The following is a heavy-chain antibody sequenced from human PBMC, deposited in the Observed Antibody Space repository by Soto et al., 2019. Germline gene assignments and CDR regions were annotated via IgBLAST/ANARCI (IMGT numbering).Heavy chain of an antibody. Sequence: PGGSLRLSCAASGFTFSSYGMHWVRQAPGKGLVWVAVISYDGSNKYYADSVKGRFTISRDNSKNTLYLQMNSLRAEDTAVYYCARRGSGSYYGYWGQGTLVTVSS. CDR3: ARRGSGSYYGY. J-gene: IGHJ4*02. CDR2: ISYDGSNK. V-gene: IGHV3-30*03. CDR1: GFTFSSYG. D-gene: IGHD1-26*01.